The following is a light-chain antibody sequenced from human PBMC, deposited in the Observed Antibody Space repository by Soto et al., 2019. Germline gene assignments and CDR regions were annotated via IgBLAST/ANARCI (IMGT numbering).Light chain of an antibody. CDR2: KAS. Sequence: DIQMTQSPSTLSAFVGDSVTITCRASQSISSWLAWYQQRPGKAPKLLIYKASTLESGVPSRFSGSESGTQFILTISSLQPEDFATYYGQQYTTYPWTFGQGTKVDMK. V-gene: IGKV1-5*03. J-gene: IGKJ1*01. CDR3: QQYTTYPWT. CDR1: QSISSW.